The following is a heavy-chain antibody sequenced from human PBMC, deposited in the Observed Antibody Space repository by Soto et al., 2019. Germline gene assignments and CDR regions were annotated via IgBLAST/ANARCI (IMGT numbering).Heavy chain of an antibody. V-gene: IGHV1-18*01. Sequence: ASVKVSCKASGYTFTSYVISWVRQAPGQGLEWMGWISAYNGNTNYTQNFQGRVTMTTDTSTSTAYMELRSLRSDDTAVYYCASPYSSSWGGLYYYGMDVWGKGTTVTVSS. CDR2: ISAYNGNT. D-gene: IGHD6-13*01. CDR3: ASPYSSSWGGLYYYGMDV. CDR1: GYTFTSYV. J-gene: IGHJ6*04.